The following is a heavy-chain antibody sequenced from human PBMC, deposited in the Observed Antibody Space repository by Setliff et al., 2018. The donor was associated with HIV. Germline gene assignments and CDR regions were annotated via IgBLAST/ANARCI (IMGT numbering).Heavy chain of an antibody. V-gene: IGHV4-39*01. J-gene: IGHJ4*01. CDR2: IYYSGST. Sequence: PSETLSLTCTVSGGSIWNYYWSWIRQPPGKGLEWIGTIYYSGSTYYNPSLKSRVTISTDTSKNPFSLKVLSVTAADTAVYYCAIQVTVVGYFATAAGSFNYWGPEHWSPSPQ. D-gene: IGHD2-21*01. CDR3: AIQVTVVGYFATAAGSFNY. CDR1: GGSIWNYY.